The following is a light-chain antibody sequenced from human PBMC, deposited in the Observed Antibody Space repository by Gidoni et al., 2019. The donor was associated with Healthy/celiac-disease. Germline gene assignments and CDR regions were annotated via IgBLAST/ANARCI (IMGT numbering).Light chain of an antibody. CDR3: QQANSFPVT. Sequence: DIQMTQSPSSVSASVGDRVTITCRASQGSSSWLAGYQQKPGKAPKLLIYAASSLQSGVPARFSGSGSGTDFTLTISSLQPEDFATYYCQQANSFPVTFGGGTKVEIK. CDR1: QGSSSW. V-gene: IGKV1D-12*01. CDR2: AAS. J-gene: IGKJ4*01.